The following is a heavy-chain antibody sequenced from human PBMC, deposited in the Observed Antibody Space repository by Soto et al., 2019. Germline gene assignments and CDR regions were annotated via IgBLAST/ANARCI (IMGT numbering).Heavy chain of an antibody. CDR2: IIPVFGVT. J-gene: IGHJ5*02. Sequence: QVQLVQSGAEVKEAGSSVKVSCKASGGSFSDNAISWVRQAPGQGLEWMGGIIPVFGVTNYAQKFQGRLTSTAYESTSTVYMELRSLRFEGTALYYCARATIRYCHGGNCYLYNWCHGWGQGTLVTVSS. D-gene: IGHD2-15*01. CDR3: ARATIRYCHGGNCYLYNWCHG. CDR1: GGSFSDNA. V-gene: IGHV1-69*12.